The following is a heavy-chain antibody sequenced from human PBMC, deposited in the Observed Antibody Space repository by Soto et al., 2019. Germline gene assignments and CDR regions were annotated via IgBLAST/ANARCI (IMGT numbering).Heavy chain of an antibody. D-gene: IGHD2-15*01. CDR1: GFTFSSYA. J-gene: IGHJ6*03. CDR3: ARDVGYCSGGSCGGSFYYYMDV. Sequence: HPGGSLRLSCAASGFTFSSYAMHWVRQAPGKGLEYVSAISSNGGSTYYANSVKGRFTISRDNSKNTLYLQMGSLRAEGMAVYYCARDVGYCSGGSCGGSFYYYMDVWGKGTTVTVSS. CDR2: ISSNGGST. V-gene: IGHV3-64*01.